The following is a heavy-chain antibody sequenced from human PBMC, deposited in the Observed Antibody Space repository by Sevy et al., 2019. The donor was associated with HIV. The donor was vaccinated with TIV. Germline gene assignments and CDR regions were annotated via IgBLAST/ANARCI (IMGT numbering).Heavy chain of an antibody. CDR2: ISYSGNT. V-gene: IGHV4-61*01. J-gene: IGHJ6*02. CDR1: GGSVTSGNYY. Sequence: SETLSLTCTVSGGSVTSGNYYWTWIRQPPGKGLEWIGYISYSGNTKYNPSLKSRVIISVDTSKTQYSLTLSSVTAAETAVYYCARVREAIYYFGMDVWGQGTTVTVSS. CDR3: ARVREAIYYFGMDV.